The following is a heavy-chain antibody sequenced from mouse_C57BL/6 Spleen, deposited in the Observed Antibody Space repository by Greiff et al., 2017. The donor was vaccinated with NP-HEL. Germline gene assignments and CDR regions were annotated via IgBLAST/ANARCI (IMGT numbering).Heavy chain of an antibody. CDR2: IYPGDGDT. CDR3: AREGYDTTEVAHIDY. V-gene: IGHV1-80*01. CDR1: GYAFSSYW. Sequence: QVQLQQSGAELVKPGASVKISCKASGYAFSSYWMNWVKQRPGKGLEWIGQIYPGDGDTNYNGKFKGKATLTADKSSSTAYMQLSSLTSEDSAVYFCAREGYDTTEVAHIDYWGQGTTLTVSS. J-gene: IGHJ2*01. D-gene: IGHD1-1*01.